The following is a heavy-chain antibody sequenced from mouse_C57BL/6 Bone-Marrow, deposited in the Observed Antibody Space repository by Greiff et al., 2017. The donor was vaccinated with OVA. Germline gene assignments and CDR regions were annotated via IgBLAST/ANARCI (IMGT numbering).Heavy chain of an antibody. J-gene: IGHJ4*01. CDR2: TFYSGIT. Sequence: EVKLMESGPSLVRPSQTLSLTCTVTGFSINSDCYWICIRPLPGNKLEYIGDTFYSGITYYNPSLASRTYITRDTTKNQFSLKLSSVTTEDTATYYCARGTGTLYCYDMDYWGQGTSVTVSS. D-gene: IGHD4-1*01. CDR1: GFSINSDCY. V-gene: IGHV3-3*01. CDR3: ARGTGTLYCYDMDY.